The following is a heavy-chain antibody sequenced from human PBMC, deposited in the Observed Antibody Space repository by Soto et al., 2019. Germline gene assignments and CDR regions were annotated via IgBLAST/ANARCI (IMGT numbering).Heavy chain of an antibody. Sequence: QVELVESGGGVVQPGRSLRLSCAASGFTFSSYAMHWVRQAPGKGLEWVAVISYDGRSNYYADSIKGRFTISRDNSESMLALQMNSLRLEDTAVYYCARVKLGSSGWYDAFDIWGQGTMVTVSS. CDR3: ARVKLGSSGWYDAFDI. CDR2: ISYDGRSN. J-gene: IGHJ3*02. D-gene: IGHD6-19*01. V-gene: IGHV3-30*04. CDR1: GFTFSSYA.